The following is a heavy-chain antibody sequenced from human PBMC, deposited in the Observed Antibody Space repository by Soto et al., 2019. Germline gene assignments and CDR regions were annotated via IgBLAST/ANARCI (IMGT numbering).Heavy chain of an antibody. CDR3: AKDLAYCSSTSCYSDP. V-gene: IGHV3-23*01. Sequence: GESLKISCAASGFTFSSYAMSWVRQAPGKGLEWVSAIGGSGGSTYYADSVKGRFTISRDNSKNTLYLQMNSLRAEDTAVYYCAKDLAYCSSTSCYSDPWGQGTLATVSS. CDR1: GFTFSSYA. D-gene: IGHD2-2*01. CDR2: IGGSGGST. J-gene: IGHJ5*02.